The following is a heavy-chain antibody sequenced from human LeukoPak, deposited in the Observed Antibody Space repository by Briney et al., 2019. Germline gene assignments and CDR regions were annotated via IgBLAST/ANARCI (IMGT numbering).Heavy chain of an antibody. D-gene: IGHD2-2*01. J-gene: IGHJ4*02. Sequence: GGSLRLSCAASGFTFSSYSMNWVRQAPGKGLEWVSSISSSSSYIYYADSVKGRFTIFRDNAKNSLYLQMNSLRAEDTAVYYCASMNSGYCSSTSCYSFDYWGQGTLVTVSS. CDR2: ISSSSSYI. CDR1: GFTFSSYS. V-gene: IGHV3-21*06. CDR3: ASMNSGYCSSTSCYSFDY.